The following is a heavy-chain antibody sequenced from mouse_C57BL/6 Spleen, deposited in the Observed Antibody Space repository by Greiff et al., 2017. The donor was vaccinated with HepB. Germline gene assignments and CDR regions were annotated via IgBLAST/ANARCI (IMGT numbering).Heavy chain of an antibody. CDR1: GYTFTSYW. V-gene: IGHV1-53*01. CDR3: ARKGVITTVYYFDY. Sequence: VQLQQPGTELVKPGASVKLSCKASGYTFTSYWMHWVKQRPGQGLEWIGNINPSNGGTNYNEKFKSKATLAVDKSSSTAYMQLSSLTSEDSAVYYCARKGVITTVYYFDYWGQGTTLTVSS. D-gene: IGHD1-1*01. J-gene: IGHJ2*01. CDR2: INPSNGGT.